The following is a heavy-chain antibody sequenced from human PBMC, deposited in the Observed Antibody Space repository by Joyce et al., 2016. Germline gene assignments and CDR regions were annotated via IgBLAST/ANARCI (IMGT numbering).Heavy chain of an antibody. CDR3: VRGRGSIPAARHWYFDL. D-gene: IGHD2-2*01. J-gene: IGHJ2*01. Sequence: QVQLQESGPGLVRPSQTLSLTCTVSGDSIRSGDYYWNWIRHNPGEGLEWIGYKYNSGSTYYNPALQSRLALSLDTSKNQFSLTLRSVTAADTALYYCVRGRGSIPAARHWYFDLWGRGTLVTVSS. V-gene: IGHV4-30-4*01. CDR2: KYNSGST. CDR1: GDSIRSGDYY.